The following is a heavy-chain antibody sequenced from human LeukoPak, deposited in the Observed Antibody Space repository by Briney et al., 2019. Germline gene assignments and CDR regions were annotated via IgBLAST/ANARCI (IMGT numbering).Heavy chain of an antibody. V-gene: IGHV4-59*01. Sequence: PSETLSLTCTVSGGSISSYYWSWIRQPPGKGLEWIGYIYYSGSTNYNPSLKSRVTISVDTSKNQFSLKLSSVTAADTAVYYCASDIVVVPHLPYGMDVWGQGTTVTVSS. CDR3: ASDIVVVPHLPYGMDV. J-gene: IGHJ6*02. D-gene: IGHD2-2*01. CDR2: IYYSGST. CDR1: GGSISSYY.